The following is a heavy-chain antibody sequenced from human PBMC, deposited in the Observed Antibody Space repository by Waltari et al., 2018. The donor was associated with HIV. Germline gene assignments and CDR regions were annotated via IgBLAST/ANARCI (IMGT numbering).Heavy chain of an antibody. J-gene: IGHJ1*01. CDR3: AKYYDVFTGFYL. Sequence: QVQLQQWGAGLLKPSDTLSLSCGVSGGAFSGKSWSWVRQSPGKGLEWIGEVKDGGATHYNPSLKSRLSMSVDPSNNTFSLKIKSVTAADAAVYFCAKYYDVFTGFYLWGQGTPVIVSS. CDR1: GGAFSGKS. CDR2: VKDGGAT. D-gene: IGHD3-9*01. V-gene: IGHV4-34*02.